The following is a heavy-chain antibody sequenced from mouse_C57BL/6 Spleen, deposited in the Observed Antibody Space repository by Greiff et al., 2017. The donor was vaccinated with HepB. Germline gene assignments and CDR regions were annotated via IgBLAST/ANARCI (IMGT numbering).Heavy chain of an antibody. J-gene: IGHJ1*03. Sequence: EVKLVESGGGLVKPGGSLKLSCAASGFTFSDYGMHWVRQAPEKGLEWVAYISSGSSTIYYADTVKGRFTISRDNAKNTLFLQMTSLRSEDTAMYYCARGAYYYGSSWYFDVWGTGTTVTVSS. V-gene: IGHV5-17*01. CDR1: GFTFSDYG. CDR3: ARGAYYYGSSWYFDV. CDR2: ISSGSSTI. D-gene: IGHD1-1*01.